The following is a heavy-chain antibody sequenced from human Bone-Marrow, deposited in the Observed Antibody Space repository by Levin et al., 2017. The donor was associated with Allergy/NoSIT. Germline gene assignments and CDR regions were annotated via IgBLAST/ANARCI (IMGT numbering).Heavy chain of an antibody. V-gene: IGHV3-7*01. CDR2: IKQDGSEK. CDR3: ARVVVVPAAILFKTDYGMDV. J-gene: IGHJ6*02. Sequence: GGSLRLSCAASGFTFSSYWMSWVRQAPGKGLEWVANIKQDGSEKYYVDSVKGRFTISRDNAKNSLYLQMNSLRAEDTAVYYCARVVVVPAAILFKTDYGMDVWGQGTTVTVSS. D-gene: IGHD2-2*01. CDR1: GFTFSSYW.